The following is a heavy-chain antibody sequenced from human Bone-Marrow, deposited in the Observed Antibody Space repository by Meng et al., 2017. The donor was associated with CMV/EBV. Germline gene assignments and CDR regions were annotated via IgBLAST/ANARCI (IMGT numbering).Heavy chain of an antibody. J-gene: IGHJ6*02. Sequence: GESLKISCAASGFTFSSYSMNWVRQAPGKVLEWVSSISSSSSYIYYADSVKGRFTISRDNAKNSLYLQMNSLRAEDAAVYYCARGCSTSCYYGMDVWGQGTTVTVSS. V-gene: IGHV3-21*01. CDR1: GFTFSSYS. CDR3: ARGCSTSCYYGMDV. CDR2: ISSSSSYI. D-gene: IGHD2-2*01.